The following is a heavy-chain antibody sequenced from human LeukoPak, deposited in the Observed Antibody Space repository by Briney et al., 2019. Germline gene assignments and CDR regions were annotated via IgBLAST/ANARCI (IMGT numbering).Heavy chain of an antibody. CDR3: ARLEATDDGFYHYYGMDV. CDR2: INPNSGGT. D-gene: IGHD3-3*01. V-gene: IGHV1-2*02. CDR1: GYTFTGYY. J-gene: IGHJ6*02. Sequence: GASVKVSCKASGYTFTGYYMHWVRQAPGQGLEWMGWINPNSGGTNYAQKFQGRVTMTRDTSISTAYMELSRLRSDDTAVYYCARLEATDDGFYHYYGMDVWGQGTTVTVSS.